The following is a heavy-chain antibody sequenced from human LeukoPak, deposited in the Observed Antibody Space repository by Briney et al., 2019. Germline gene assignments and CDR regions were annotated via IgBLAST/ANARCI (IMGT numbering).Heavy chain of an antibody. D-gene: IGHD3-22*01. J-gene: IGHJ5*02. Sequence: PGGSLRLSCAAASGFTFSPYSMTWVRQGPGKGLEWVSTISGNGANTYYGDSVKGRFTISRDNPKNTLYLQMNSLRVDDTAVYDCAKGGVVNWFDPWGQGTLVTVSS. CDR2: ISGNGANT. V-gene: IGHV3-23*01. CDR3: AKGGVVNWFDP. CDR1: GFTFSPYS.